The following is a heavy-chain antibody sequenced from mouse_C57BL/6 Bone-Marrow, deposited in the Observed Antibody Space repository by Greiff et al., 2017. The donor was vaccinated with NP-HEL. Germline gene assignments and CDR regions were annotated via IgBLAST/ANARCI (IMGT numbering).Heavy chain of an antibody. J-gene: IGHJ3*01. D-gene: IGHD1-1*01. V-gene: IGHV5-12*01. Sequence: EVMLVESGGGLVQPGGSLKLSCAASGFTFSDYYMYWVRQTPEKRLEWVAYISNGGGSTYYPDTVKGRCTISRDNAKNTLYLQMSRLKSEDTAMYYCARHHYGSSWGQGTLVTVSA. CDR1: GFTFSDYY. CDR2: ISNGGGST. CDR3: ARHHYGSS.